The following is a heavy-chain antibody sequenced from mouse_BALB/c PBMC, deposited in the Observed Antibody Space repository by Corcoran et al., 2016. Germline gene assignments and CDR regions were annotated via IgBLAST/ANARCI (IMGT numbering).Heavy chain of an antibody. CDR2: IDPANGNT. J-gene: IGHJ1*01. D-gene: IGHD4-1*01. CDR1: GFNIKDTY. V-gene: IGHV14-3*02. CDR3: ANWDWYFDV. Sequence: EVQLQQSGAELVKPGASVKLSCTASGFNIKDTYMHWVKQRPEKGLEWIGRIDPANGNTKYDPKFQGKATITADTYSNTAYLQLSSLTSEDTAVYYCANWDWYFDVCGAATTVTVSS.